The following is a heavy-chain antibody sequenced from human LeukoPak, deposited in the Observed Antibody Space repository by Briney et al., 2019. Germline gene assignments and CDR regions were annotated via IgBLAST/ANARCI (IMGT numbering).Heavy chain of an antibody. Sequence: ASVKVSCKASGYTFTGYYMHWVRQAPGQGLVWMGWINPNSGGTNYAQKFQGRVTMTRATSISTAYMELRRLRSDDTAVYYCAREQILGYCSGGSCYGSPGGVDFWGQGTLVTVSS. CDR1: GYTFTGYY. J-gene: IGHJ4*02. V-gene: IGHV1-2*02. CDR3: AREQILGYCSGGSCYGSPGGVDF. CDR2: INPNSGGT. D-gene: IGHD2-15*01.